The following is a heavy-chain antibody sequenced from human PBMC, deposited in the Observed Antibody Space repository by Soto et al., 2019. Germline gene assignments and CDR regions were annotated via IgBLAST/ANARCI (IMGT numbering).Heavy chain of an antibody. CDR1: GFTFSTYS. CDR2: ISSSSSYI. CDR3: ARYDSSGYYWPYYYYGMDV. Sequence: EVQLVESGGGLVKPGGSLRLSCAAPGFTFSTYSMNWVRQAPGKGLEWVSSISSSSSYIYYADSVKGRFTISRDNAKNSLYLQMNSLRAEDTAVYYCARYDSSGYYWPYYYYGMDVWGQGTTVTVSS. D-gene: IGHD3-22*01. J-gene: IGHJ6*02. V-gene: IGHV3-21*01.